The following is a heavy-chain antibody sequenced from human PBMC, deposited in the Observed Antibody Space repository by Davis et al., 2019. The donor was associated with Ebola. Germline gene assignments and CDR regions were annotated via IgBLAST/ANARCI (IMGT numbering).Heavy chain of an antibody. CDR3: TRRNRFGELGTKDYYYYYGMDV. CDR2: IRSKANSYAT. D-gene: IGHD3-10*01. CDR1: GFTFSGSA. J-gene: IGHJ6*02. Sequence: GGSLRLSCAASGFTFSGSAMHWVRQASGTGLEWVGRIRSKANSYATAYAASVKGRFTISRDDSKNTAYLQMNSLKTEDTAVYYCTRRNRFGELGTKDYYYYYGMDVWGQGTTVTVSS. V-gene: IGHV3-73*01.